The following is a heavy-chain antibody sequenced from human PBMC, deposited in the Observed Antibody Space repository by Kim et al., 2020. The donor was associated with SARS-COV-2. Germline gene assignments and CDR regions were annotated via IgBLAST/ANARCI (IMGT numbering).Heavy chain of an antibody. J-gene: IGHJ4*02. Sequence: ANYAQKFQGRVTITADESTSTAYMELSSLRSEDTAVYYCARVNHITSFDYWGQGTLVTVSS. V-gene: IGHV1-69*01. CDR2: A. D-gene: IGHD2-21*01. CDR3: ARVNHITSFDY.